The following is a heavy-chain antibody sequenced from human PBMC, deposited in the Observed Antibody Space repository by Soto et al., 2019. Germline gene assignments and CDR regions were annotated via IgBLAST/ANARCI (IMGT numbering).Heavy chain of an antibody. V-gene: IGHV1-18*01. J-gene: IGHJ4*02. CDR1: GYTFTSYY. D-gene: IGHD4-17*01. CDR2: INAYNGYA. Sequence: GASVKVSCKASGYTFTSYYISWVRQAPGQGLEWMGWINAYNGYAYYVQKFQDRVTMTTDTSTSTAYMDLRSLRSDDTSVYYCARSSVDYAPDYWGQGTLVTVSS. CDR3: ARSSVDYAPDY.